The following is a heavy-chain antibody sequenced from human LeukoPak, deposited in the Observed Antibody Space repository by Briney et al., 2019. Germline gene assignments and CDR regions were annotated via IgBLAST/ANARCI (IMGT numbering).Heavy chain of an antibody. CDR2: ISGSGGST. Sequence: HPGGFRRPSCAAYGLTFSSNAMSWFRQAPGKGLEWVSAISGSGGSTYYADSVKGRFTISRDNSKNTLYLQMNSLRAEDTAVYYCATGSHFFWGQGTLVTVSS. CDR3: ATGSHFF. V-gene: IGHV3-23*01. D-gene: IGHD3-3*02. J-gene: IGHJ4*02. CDR1: GLTFSSNA.